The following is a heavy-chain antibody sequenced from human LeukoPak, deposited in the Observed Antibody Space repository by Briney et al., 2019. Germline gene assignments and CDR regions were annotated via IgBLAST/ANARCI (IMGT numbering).Heavy chain of an antibody. CDR2: ISGDAGRT. CDR1: GFTFSSYG. V-gene: IGHV3-23*01. D-gene: IGHD3-22*01. CDR3: ARDLGQYYDTSDNWFDP. J-gene: IGHJ5*02. Sequence: GGSLRLSCAASGFTFSSYGMNWVRQAPGKGLEWVSGISGDAGRTYYADSVKGRFTIYRDNSKNTLYLQMNSLRAEDTAVYYCARDLGQYYDTSDNWFDPWGQGTLVTVSS.